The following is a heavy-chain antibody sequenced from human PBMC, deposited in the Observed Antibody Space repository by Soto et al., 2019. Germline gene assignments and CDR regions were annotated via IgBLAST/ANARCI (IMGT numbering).Heavy chain of an antibody. D-gene: IGHD3-9*01. CDR2: ISDSGSS. Sequence: QVQLQESGPGLVKPSQTLTLTCTVSGGSISSGSFYWSWIRQHPGKGLEWIGHISDSGSSYYHPSLESRVTISVDTSKNQFSLKLIAVTAADTAVYFCARTTFYDIFTAYYSLFDYWGQGTLVTGSS. CDR3: ARTTFYDIFTAYYSLFDY. J-gene: IGHJ4*02. CDR1: GGSISSGSFY. V-gene: IGHV4-31*03.